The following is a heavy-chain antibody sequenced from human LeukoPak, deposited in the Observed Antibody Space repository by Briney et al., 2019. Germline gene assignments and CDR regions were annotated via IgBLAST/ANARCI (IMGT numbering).Heavy chain of an antibody. Sequence: SETLSLTCTVSGGSISSSRYYWGWIRQPPRKGLEWIGSIDYTGSTYYNPSLKSRVTISVDTSKNQFSLKLSSVTAADTAVYYCARLVTCYDSSGYYSGGYYFDYWGQGTLVTVSS. CDR3: ARLVTCYDSSGYYSGGYYFDY. J-gene: IGHJ4*02. D-gene: IGHD3-22*01. CDR1: GGSISSSRYY. V-gene: IGHV4-39*01. CDR2: IDYTGST.